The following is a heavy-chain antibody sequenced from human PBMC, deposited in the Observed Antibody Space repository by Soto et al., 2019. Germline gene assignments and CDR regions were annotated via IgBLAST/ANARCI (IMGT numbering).Heavy chain of an antibody. CDR2: ISASGGST. V-gene: IGHV3-23*01. Sequence: GGSLILSCAASGFTFSNYFMSWVRQAPGKGLEWVSSISASGGSTYYADSVKGRFTISRDNSKNTLYLQMNSLRAEDTAVYYCATHTVGYWGQGTQVTVSS. D-gene: IGHD4-17*01. CDR1: GFTFSNYF. CDR3: ATHTVGY. J-gene: IGHJ4*02.